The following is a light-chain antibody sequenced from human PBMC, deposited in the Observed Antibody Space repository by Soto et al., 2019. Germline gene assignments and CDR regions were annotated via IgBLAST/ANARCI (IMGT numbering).Light chain of an antibody. CDR2: DVT. Sequence: QSALTQPASVSGSPRQSIPISCTGTSSDVGGYNYVSWYQHHPGKAPKLIIYDVTNRPSGVSNPFSGSKSGNTASLTISGLQPEDEADYYCSSYTTSNTRQIVFGTGAKVTVL. V-gene: IGLV2-14*03. CDR1: SSDVGGYNY. J-gene: IGLJ1*01. CDR3: SSYTTSNTRQIV.